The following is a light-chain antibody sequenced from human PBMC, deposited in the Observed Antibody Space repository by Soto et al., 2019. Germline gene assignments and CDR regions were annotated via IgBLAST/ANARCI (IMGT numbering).Light chain of an antibody. J-gene: IGLJ1*01. V-gene: IGLV2-8*01. CDR1: SSDVGGYNY. CDR3: SSYAGSNNYV. Sequence: QSVLAQPPSASGSPGQSVTISCTGTSSDVGGYNYVSWYQQHPSKAPKLMIYEGSKRPSGVPDRFSGSKSGNTASLTVSGLQAEDEADYYCSSYAGSNNYVFGTGTKVTVL. CDR2: EGS.